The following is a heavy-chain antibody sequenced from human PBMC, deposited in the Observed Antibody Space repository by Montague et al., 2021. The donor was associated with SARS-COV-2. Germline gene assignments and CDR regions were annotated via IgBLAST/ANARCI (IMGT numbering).Heavy chain of an antibody. J-gene: IGHJ6*02. CDR3: ARVKTPRYYDILTGCSKYYGMDV. V-gene: IGHV4-31*03. Sequence: TLSLTCTVSGGSISSGGYYWSWIRQHPGKGLEWIGHIYYSGSTYYNPSLKSRVTISVDTSKNQFSLKLSSVTAADTAVYYCARVKTPRYYDILTGCSKYYGMDVWGQGTTVTVSS. CDR2: IYYSGST. D-gene: IGHD3-9*01. CDR1: GGSISSGGYY.